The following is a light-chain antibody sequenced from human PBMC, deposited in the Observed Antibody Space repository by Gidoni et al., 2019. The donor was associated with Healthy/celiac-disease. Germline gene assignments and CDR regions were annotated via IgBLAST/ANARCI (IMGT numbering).Light chain of an antibody. J-gene: IGLJ2*01. V-gene: IGLV1-40*01. Sequence: QSVLPQPPSLSGAPGQRVTISCTGSSSNIGAGYDVHWYQQLPGTAPKLLIYGNSNRPSGVTDRFSGSKSGTSASLAITGLQAEDEADYYCQSYDSSLSAVVFGGGTKLTVL. CDR2: GNS. CDR3: QSYDSSLSAVV. CDR1: SSNIGAGYD.